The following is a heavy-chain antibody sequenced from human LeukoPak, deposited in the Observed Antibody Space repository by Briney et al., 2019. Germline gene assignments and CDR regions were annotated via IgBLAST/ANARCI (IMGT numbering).Heavy chain of an antibody. CDR3: ARGRYNWNDGDY. Sequence: PSETLSLTCTVSGGSISSSSYYWGWIRQPPGKGLEWIGSIYYSGSTYYNPSLKSRVTISVDTSKNQFSLQLSSVTAADTAVYYCARGRYNWNDGDYWGQGTLVTVSS. J-gene: IGHJ4*02. V-gene: IGHV4-39*01. CDR2: IYYSGST. D-gene: IGHD1-20*01. CDR1: GGSISSSSYY.